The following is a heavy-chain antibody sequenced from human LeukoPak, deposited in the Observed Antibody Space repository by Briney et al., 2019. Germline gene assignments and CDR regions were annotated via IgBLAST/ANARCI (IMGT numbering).Heavy chain of an antibody. CDR2: ISSSSSYI. V-gene: IGHV3-21*01. CDR3: ATESGSYGVVNDY. Sequence: GGSLRLSCAASAFTFSSYSMNWVRQAPGKGLEWVSSISSSSSYIYYADSVKGRFTISRDNAKNSLYLQMNSLRAEDTAVYYCATESGSYGVVNDYWGQGTLVTVSS. D-gene: IGHD1-26*01. J-gene: IGHJ4*02. CDR1: AFTFSSYS.